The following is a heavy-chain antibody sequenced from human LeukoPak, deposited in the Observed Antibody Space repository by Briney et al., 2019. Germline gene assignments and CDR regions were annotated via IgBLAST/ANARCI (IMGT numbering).Heavy chain of an antibody. J-gene: IGHJ6*02. V-gene: IGHV3-30*18. D-gene: IGHD1-26*01. CDR2: ISYDGSNK. CDR1: GFTFSSYG. Sequence: QPGGSLRLSCAASGFTFSSYGMHWVRQAPGKGLEWVAVISYDGSNKYYADSVKGQFTISRDNSKNTLYLQMNSLRAEDTAVYYCAKEGATRPDYYYYYGMDVWGQGTTVTVSS. CDR3: AKEGATRPDYYYYYGMDV.